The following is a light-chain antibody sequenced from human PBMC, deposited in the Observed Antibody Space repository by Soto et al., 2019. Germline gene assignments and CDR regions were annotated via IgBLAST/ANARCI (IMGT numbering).Light chain of an antibody. CDR2: DVG. CDR3: SSYTSSTTYV. J-gene: IGLJ1*01. Sequence: ALTQPASVSGSPGQSITISCTGTSNDIGSYNYVSWYQQHPDKAPKVMIYDVGNRPSGVSNRFSGSKSGDTASLTISGVQAEDEADYYCSSYTSSTTYVFGTGTKVTVL. V-gene: IGLV2-14*01. CDR1: SNDIGSYNY.